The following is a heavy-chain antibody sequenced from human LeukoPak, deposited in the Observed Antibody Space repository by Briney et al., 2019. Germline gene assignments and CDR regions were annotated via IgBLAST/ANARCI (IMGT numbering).Heavy chain of an antibody. V-gene: IGHV1-18*01. D-gene: IGHD6-13*01. CDR1: GYTFTSYG. CDR2: ISAYNGNT. J-gene: IGHJ6*03. CDR3: ARLGQQLENYYYYYMDA. Sequence: GASVKVSCKASGYTFTSYGISWVRQAPGQGLEWMGWISAYNGNTNYAQELQGRVTMTTDTSTSTAHMELRSLRSDDTAVYYCARLGQQLENYYYYYMDAWGKGTTVTISS.